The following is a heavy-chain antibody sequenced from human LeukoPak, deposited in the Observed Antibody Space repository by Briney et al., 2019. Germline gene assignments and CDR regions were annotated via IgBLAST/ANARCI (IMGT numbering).Heavy chain of an antibody. CDR1: GFTFSSYE. Sequence: GGSLRLSCAASGFTFSSYEMNWVRQAPGKGLEWVSYISSSGSTIYYADSVKGRFTFSRDNAKNSLSLQMNRLRAEDTAVYYCARDGEVGVGRWFDPWGQGTLVTVSS. D-gene: IGHD1-26*01. CDR3: ARDGEVGVGRWFDP. V-gene: IGHV3-48*03. J-gene: IGHJ5*02. CDR2: ISSSGSTI.